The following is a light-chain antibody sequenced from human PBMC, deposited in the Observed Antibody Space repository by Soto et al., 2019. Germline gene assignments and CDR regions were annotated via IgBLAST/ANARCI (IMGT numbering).Light chain of an antibody. CDR3: QHYYNYPLT. CDR2: AAS. Sequence: IQMTQSASSLSASLGDRVTLPWRASQSISSYLNWYQQKPGKAPKLLIYAASSLQSGVPSRFSGSGYGTDVNLTISSLQPEDFATYYCQHYYNYPLTFGGGTKVDIK. V-gene: IGKV1-39*01. J-gene: IGKJ4*01. CDR1: QSISSY.